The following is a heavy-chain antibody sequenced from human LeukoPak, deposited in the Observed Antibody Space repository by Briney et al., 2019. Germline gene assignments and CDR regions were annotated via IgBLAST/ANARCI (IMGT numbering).Heavy chain of an antibody. J-gene: IGHJ5*02. CDR1: GGTFSSYA. D-gene: IGHD6-13*01. CDR3: ASCSSWIGWFDP. V-gene: IGHV1-69*04. CDR2: IIPILGIA. Sequence: SVKVSCKASGGTFSSYAISWVRQAPGQGLEWMGRIIPILGIANYAQKFQGRVTITADKSTSTAYMELSSLRSEDTAVYYCASCSSWIGWFDPWGQGTLVTVSS.